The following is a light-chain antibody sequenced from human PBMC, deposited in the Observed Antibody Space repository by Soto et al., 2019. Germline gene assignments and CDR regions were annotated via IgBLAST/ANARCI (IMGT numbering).Light chain of an antibody. Sequence: DIVMTQSPATLAVAPGERATHSYIASHSVSSNLPWYQPKHGQAPRLLISVASTRAPAIPARFSGRSSRAEVTLTISSLQSEDCAVYYCQQYNDWPPLTFAGETKVDIK. J-gene: IGKJ4*01. CDR3: QQYNDWPPLT. CDR2: VAS. V-gene: IGKV3-15*01. CDR1: HSVSSN.